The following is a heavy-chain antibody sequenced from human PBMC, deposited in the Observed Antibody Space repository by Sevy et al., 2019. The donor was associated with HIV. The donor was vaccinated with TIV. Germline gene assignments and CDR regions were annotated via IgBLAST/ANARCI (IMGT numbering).Heavy chain of an antibody. CDR3: ARDPRMYGDYLLAYFDY. V-gene: IGHV3-33*01. J-gene: IGHJ4*02. Sequence: GGSLSLSCAASGLTPSTYGMHWARQAPGKGLEWVAVKGYDGSNKYYADSVKGRFTISRDNSKNTLSLQMDSLRAEDTAVYYCARDPRMYGDYLLAYFDYWGQGTLVTVSS. CDR1: GLTPSTYG. D-gene: IGHD2-8*01. CDR2: KGYDGSNK.